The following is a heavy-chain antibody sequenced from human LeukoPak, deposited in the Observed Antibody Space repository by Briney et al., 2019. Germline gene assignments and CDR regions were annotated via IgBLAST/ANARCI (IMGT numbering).Heavy chain of an antibody. D-gene: IGHD2-2*01. CDR1: GFTFSSYA. Sequence: PGGSLRLSCAASGFTFSSYAMSWVRQAPGKGREWVCCGGTYYADSVKGRFTISRDNSKNTVYVQMNSLRAEDTAVYYCAKDMIVVVPTAREYFDYRGQGTPVTVSS. V-gene: IGHV3-23*01. J-gene: IGHJ4*02. CDR3: AKDMIVVVPTAREYFDY. CDR2: CGGT.